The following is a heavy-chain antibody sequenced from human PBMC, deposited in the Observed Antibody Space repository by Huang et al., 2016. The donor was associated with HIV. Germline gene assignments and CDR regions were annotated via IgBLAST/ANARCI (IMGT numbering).Heavy chain of an antibody. Sequence: VQLVESGGGVVQPGRSLRLACAASGFSFSTYGLLWVRQAPGKGVEWVAVISYDGSNKYYAHSVKGRFTISRDTSENKVYLQMNSLRHEDTAVYYCAKDGADEEWDIDYWGQGTLVTVSS. J-gene: IGHJ4*02. CDR3: AKDGADEEWDIDY. CDR2: ISYDGSNK. CDR1: GFSFSTYG. D-gene: IGHD1-26*01. V-gene: IGHV3-30*18.